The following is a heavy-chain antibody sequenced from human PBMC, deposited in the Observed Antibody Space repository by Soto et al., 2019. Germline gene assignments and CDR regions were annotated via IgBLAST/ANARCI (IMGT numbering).Heavy chain of an antibody. J-gene: IGHJ5*02. Sequence: QVQLQESGPGLVKPSQTLSLTCTVSGGSISSGGYYWSWIRQHPGKGREWIGYIYYSGSTYYNPSLKSRVTISVDTSKNQFSLKLSSVTAADTAVYYCARDGTDYSNDGWFDPWGQGTLVTVSS. CDR3: ARDGTDYSNDGWFDP. V-gene: IGHV4-31*03. CDR1: GGSISSGGYY. D-gene: IGHD4-4*01. CDR2: IYYSGST.